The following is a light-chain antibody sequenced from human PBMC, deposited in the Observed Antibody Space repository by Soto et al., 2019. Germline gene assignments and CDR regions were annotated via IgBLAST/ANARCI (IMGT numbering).Light chain of an antibody. V-gene: IGKV3-20*01. CDR2: GAS. Sequence: IGLTQSPGTLSLSPGERATLSCRASQTVSSSFLAWYQQKPGQAPRLLIYGASNRATGIPARFSGSGSGTDFTLTISSLEPEDFAVYYCQQYGTSPRTFGQGTKVDIK. CDR1: QTVSSSF. J-gene: IGKJ1*01. CDR3: QQYGTSPRT.